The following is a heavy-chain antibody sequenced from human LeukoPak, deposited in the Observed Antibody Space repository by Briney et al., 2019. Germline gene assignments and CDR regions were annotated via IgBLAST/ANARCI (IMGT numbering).Heavy chain of an antibody. V-gene: IGHV3-30*18. D-gene: IGHD5-12*01. Sequence: PGRSLRLSCAASGFTFSSYGMHWVRQAPGKGLEWVAVISYDGSNKYYADSVKGRFTISRDNSKNTLYLQMNSLRAEDTAVYYCAKDQGYSGSFDYWGQGTLVTVSS. CDR3: AKDQGYSGSFDY. CDR2: ISYDGSNK. J-gene: IGHJ4*02. CDR1: GFTFSSYG.